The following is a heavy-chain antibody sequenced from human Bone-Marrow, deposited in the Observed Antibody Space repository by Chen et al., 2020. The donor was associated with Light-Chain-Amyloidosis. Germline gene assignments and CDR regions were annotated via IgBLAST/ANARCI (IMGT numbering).Heavy chain of an antibody. J-gene: IGHJ3*02. V-gene: IGHV3-7*01. CDR3: ARGDYYGYLDAFDI. Sequence: EVQLVESGGGLVQPGWSLRLSCAASGFPFSTYWMSWVRQPPGKGLEWVANIKQDGSEIHYVDSVKGRFTVSRDNAKNSLYLQMNTLRADDTAVYYCARGDYYGYLDAFDIWGQGTMVTVSS. CDR2: IKQDGSEI. D-gene: IGHD3-10*01. CDR1: GFPFSTYW.